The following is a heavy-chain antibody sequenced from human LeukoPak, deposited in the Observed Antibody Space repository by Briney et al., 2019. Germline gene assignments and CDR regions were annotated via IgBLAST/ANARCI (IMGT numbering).Heavy chain of an antibody. J-gene: IGHJ3*02. CDR1: GYTFTSYD. V-gene: IGHV1-2*02. CDR2: INPNSGGT. CDR3: ARFDAFDI. Sequence: ASVKVSCKASGYTFTSYDINWVRQATGQGLEWMGWINPNSGGTNYAQKFQGRVTMTRDTSISTAYMELSRLRSDDTAVYYCARFDAFDIWGQGTMVTVSS.